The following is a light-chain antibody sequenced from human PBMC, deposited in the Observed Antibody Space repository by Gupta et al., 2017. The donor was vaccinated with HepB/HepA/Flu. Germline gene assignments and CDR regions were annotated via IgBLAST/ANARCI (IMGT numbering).Light chain of an antibody. Sequence: SYALTQPPSVSVSPGQTTTITCSGDKLGDVYSFWYQQKPGQSPVLVINQDTKRPSGIPERFSGSNSGNTATLTISGTQAVDEADYYCQAWATSNVVFGGGTKLTVL. CDR1: KLGDVY. CDR2: QDT. J-gene: IGLJ2*01. V-gene: IGLV3-1*01. CDR3: QAWATSNVV.